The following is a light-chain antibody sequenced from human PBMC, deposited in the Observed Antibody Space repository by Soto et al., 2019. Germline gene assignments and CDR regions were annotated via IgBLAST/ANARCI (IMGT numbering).Light chain of an antibody. J-gene: IGKJ1*01. V-gene: IGKV1-39*01. CDR2: AAS. Sequence: DIQLTQTPSFLSASVGDRVTITCQTSQRVDSYIHWYQHQAGKAPKLLIYAASTLQDGVPSRFSGGGSGTDFSLIITRLQPEDSATYYCQHTYTSVATFGQGTMVDIK. CDR1: QRVDSY. CDR3: QHTYTSVAT.